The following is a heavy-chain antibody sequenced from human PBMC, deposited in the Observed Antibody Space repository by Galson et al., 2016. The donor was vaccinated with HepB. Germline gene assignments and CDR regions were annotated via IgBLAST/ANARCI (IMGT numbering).Heavy chain of an antibody. CDR3: VQEGQFTQWYFAL. Sequence: SLRLSCAASGFTFSSYGMHWVRQAPGKGLEWVAVISAAGGTQYYADSVKGRFTISRDNSKNTLSLQMNNLRPEDTAVYYCVQEGQFTQWYFALWGRGTLVTVSS. CDR2: ISAAGGTQ. D-gene: IGHD4-11*01. V-gene: IGHV3-30*18. CDR1: GFTFSSYG. J-gene: IGHJ2*01.